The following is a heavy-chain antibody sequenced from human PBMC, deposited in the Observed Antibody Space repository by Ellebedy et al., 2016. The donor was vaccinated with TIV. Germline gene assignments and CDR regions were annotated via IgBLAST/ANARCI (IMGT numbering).Heavy chain of an antibody. CDR2: MSYDENFK. D-gene: IGHD1-14*01. CDR1: GCTISSYA. Sequence: PGGSLRLSCAASGCTISSYALHWVRQAPGKGLEWVAVMSYDENFKYYADSVKGRFTISRDNSKNTVYLQINSLGVDDTAVYYCAKDRHREARSSGMDVWGQGTTVTVSS. J-gene: IGHJ6*02. CDR3: AKDRHREARSSGMDV. V-gene: IGHV3-30*01.